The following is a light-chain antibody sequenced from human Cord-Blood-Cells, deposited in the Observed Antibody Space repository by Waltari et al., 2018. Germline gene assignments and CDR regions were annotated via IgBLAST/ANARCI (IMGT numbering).Light chain of an antibody. CDR2: SNN. Sequence: QSVLTQPPSASGTTGQRVTISCSGSSSNIGRTTVNWYQQLPGTAPKLLIYSNNQRPSGVPDRFSGSKSGTSASLAISGLQSEDEADYYCAAWDDSLNGPVFGGGTKLTVL. J-gene: IGLJ3*02. V-gene: IGLV1-44*01. CDR1: SSNIGRTT. CDR3: AAWDDSLNGPV.